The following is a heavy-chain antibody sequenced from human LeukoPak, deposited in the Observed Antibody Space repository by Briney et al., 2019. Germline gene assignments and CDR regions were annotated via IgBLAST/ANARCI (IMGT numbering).Heavy chain of an antibody. Sequence: GGSLRLSCAAAGFTFSNYAMTWVRQAPGKGLEWVSAFCGGGDSTYYADSVRGRFTISRDDSKRTLYLQMNSLRAEDTAVYYCAKTPDSFTNGVCYTLHYFDYWGQGTLVTVSS. CDR1: GFTFSNYA. CDR3: AKTPDSFTNGVCYTLHYFDY. V-gene: IGHV3-23*01. D-gene: IGHD2-8*01. CDR2: FCGGGDST. J-gene: IGHJ4*02.